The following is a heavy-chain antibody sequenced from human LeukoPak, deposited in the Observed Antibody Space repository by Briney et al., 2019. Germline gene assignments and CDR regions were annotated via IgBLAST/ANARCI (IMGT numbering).Heavy chain of an antibody. CDR3: AREGSGSYLY. CDR1: GYTFTSYE. J-gene: IGHJ4*02. V-gene: IGHV1-8*01. D-gene: IGHD1-26*01. Sequence: ASVKVSCKTSGYTFTSYEINWVRQATGQGLEWLRWMNPNSGNTDYAQQFQGKLTLTRDISISTAYMELSGLGSDDKAVYYCAREGSGSYLYWGQGTLVNVSS. CDR2: MNPNSGNT.